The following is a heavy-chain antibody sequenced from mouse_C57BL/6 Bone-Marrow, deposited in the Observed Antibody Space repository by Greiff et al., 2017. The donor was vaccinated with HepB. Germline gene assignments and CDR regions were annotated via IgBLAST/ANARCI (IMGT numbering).Heavy chain of an antibody. CDR2: IYPGDGDT. D-gene: IGHD1-1*01. V-gene: IGHV1-82*01. CDR3: ARSYARDY. CDR1: GYAFSSSW. Sequence: QVQLKESGPELVKPGASVKISCKASGYAFSSSWMNWVKQRPGKGLEWIGRIYPGDGDTNYNGKFKGKATLTADKSSSTAYMQLSSLTSEDSAVYFCARSYARDYWGQGTTLTVSS. J-gene: IGHJ2*01.